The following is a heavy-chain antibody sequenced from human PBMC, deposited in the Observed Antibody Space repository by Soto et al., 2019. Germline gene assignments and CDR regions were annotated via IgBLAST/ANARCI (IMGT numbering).Heavy chain of an antibody. CDR3: ARSLGYYYDSSGYYTSSHFDY. V-gene: IGHV3-30-3*01. CDR1: GFTFSSYA. D-gene: IGHD3-22*01. J-gene: IGHJ4*02. CDR2: ISYDGSNK. Sequence: GESLKISCAASGFTFSSYAMHWVRQAPGKGLEWVAVISYDGSNKYYADSVKGRFTISRDNSKNTLYLQMNSLRAEDTAVYYCARSLGYYYDSSGYYTSSHFDYWGQGTLVTVSS.